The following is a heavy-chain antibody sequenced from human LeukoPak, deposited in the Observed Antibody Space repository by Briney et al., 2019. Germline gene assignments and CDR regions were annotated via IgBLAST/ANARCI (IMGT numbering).Heavy chain of an antibody. D-gene: IGHD2-2*02. Sequence: GGSLRLSCAASGFTFSSYGMHWVRQAPGKGLEWVALIWYDGNNKYYADSVKGRFTISRDNSKNTLYLQMNSLRAEDTAVYYCARDLEGYCSSTSCYNPLFDYWGQGTLVTVSS. CDR1: GFTFSSYG. V-gene: IGHV3-30*02. J-gene: IGHJ4*02. CDR3: ARDLEGYCSSTSCYNPLFDY. CDR2: IWYDGNNK.